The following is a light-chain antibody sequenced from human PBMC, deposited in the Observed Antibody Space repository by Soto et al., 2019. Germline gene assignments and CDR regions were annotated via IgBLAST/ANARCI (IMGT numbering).Light chain of an antibody. CDR3: AAWDDNLNGRV. V-gene: IGLV1-36*01. CDR1: QSNIGNNA. J-gene: IGLJ3*02. CDR2: YDD. Sequence: QSVLTQPPSVSEAPRQRVTISCSGSQSNIGNNAVSWYQQLPGKAPKLLIYYDDLLPSGVSDRFSGSKSGTSASLAISGLQSEDEADYYCAAWDDNLNGRVFGRGTKLTVL.